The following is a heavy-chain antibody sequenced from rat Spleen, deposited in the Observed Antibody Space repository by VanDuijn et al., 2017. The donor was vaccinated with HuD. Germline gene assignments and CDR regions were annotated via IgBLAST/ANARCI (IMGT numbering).Heavy chain of an antibody. D-gene: IGHD5-1*01. CDR1: GYTFTSYD. Sequence: QVQLQQSGAELAKPGSSVKISCKASGYTFTSYDISWIKQTTGQGLEYIGYINTGSGGTYYNEKFRGKATLTVDKSSSTAFMQLSSLTPNDSAVYYCVRRAGGWEPLWYFDFWGPGTMVTVSS. CDR3: VRRAGGWEPLWYFDF. J-gene: IGHJ1*01. V-gene: IGHV1-43*01. CDR2: INTGSGGT.